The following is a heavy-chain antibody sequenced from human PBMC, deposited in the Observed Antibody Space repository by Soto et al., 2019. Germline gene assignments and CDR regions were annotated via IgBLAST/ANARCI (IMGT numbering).Heavy chain of an antibody. CDR2: ISYDGSNK. Sequence: QVQLVESGGGVVQPGRSLRLSCAASGFTFSSYGMHWVRQAPGKGLEWVAVISYDGSNKYYADSVKGRFTISRDNSKNTLYLQMNSLRAEDTAVYYCARDLATVVTFTHYYYGMDVWGQGTTVTVSS. CDR1: GFTFSSYG. D-gene: IGHD4-17*01. CDR3: ARDLATVVTFTHYYYGMDV. V-gene: IGHV3-30-3*01. J-gene: IGHJ6*02.